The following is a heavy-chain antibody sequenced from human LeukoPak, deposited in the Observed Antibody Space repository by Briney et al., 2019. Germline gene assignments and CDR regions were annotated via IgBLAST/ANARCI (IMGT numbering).Heavy chain of an antibody. Sequence: PGRSLRLSCAASGFTFSSYGMHWVRQAPGKGLEWVAVISYDGSNKYYADSVKGRFTIPRDNSKNTLYLQMNSLRAEDTAVYYCAKLSGYSSGWYDYWGQGTLVTVSS. CDR1: GFTFSSYG. CDR3: AKLSGYSSGWYDY. D-gene: IGHD6-19*01. CDR2: ISYDGSNK. V-gene: IGHV3-30*18. J-gene: IGHJ4*02.